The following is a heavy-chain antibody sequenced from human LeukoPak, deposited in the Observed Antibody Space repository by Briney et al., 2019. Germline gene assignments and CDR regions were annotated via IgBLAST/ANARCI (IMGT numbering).Heavy chain of an antibody. J-gene: IGHJ3*02. D-gene: IGHD3-22*01. V-gene: IGHV3-23*01. Sequence: GGSLRLSCAASGITFSKYSMTWVRQAPGKGLEWVSGISSSGHGTFYADSVKGRFTISRDNSKNTLYLQMNSLRAEDTAVFYCAREYFYDNLGDAFDIWGQGTMVTVFS. CDR3: AREYFYDNLGDAFDI. CDR1: GITFSKYS. CDR2: ISSSGHGT.